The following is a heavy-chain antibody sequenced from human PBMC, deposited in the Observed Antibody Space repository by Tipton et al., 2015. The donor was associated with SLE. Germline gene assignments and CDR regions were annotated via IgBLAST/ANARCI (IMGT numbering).Heavy chain of an antibody. CDR1: GGSIITSTHY. J-gene: IGHJ5*02. CDR3: ARASNYYDYNYFDP. V-gene: IGHV4-39*07. CDR2: ISYIGKT. Sequence: TLSLTCTVSGGSIITSTHYWGWIRQPPGKGLEWIGSISYIGKTYYNPSLKSRAAISVDTSKNLFSLRLRSVTAADTAVYFCARASNYYDYNYFDPWGQGTLVTVSS. D-gene: IGHD3-22*01.